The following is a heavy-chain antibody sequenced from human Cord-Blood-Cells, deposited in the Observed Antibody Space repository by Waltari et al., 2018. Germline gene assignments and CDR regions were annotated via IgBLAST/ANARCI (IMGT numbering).Heavy chain of an antibody. CDR1: GYTFTSYD. CDR2: VKPNKGNP. J-gene: IGHJ4*02. Sequence: QVQLVQSGAEVKKPGASVKVSCKASGYTFTSYDINWVRQATGQGLEWMGWVKPNKGNPGYAQKFQGRVTMTKNTAISTGYRGLGSLRSEDTAGYYFAGGPEIYDWGQGTLVTVSS. CDR3: AGGPEIYD. V-gene: IGHV1-8*01. D-gene: IGHD3-16*01.